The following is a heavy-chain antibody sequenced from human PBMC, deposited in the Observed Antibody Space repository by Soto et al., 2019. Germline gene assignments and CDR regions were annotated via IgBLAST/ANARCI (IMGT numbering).Heavy chain of an antibody. CDR1: GYPTISRYY. V-gene: IGHV4-38-2*01. D-gene: IGHD3-22*01. J-gene: IGHJ5*02. CDR2: INHGGST. CDR3: ARVGPWVPYYYDSSPYTFENWFDP. Sequence: PSWCLYLTWAVSGYPTISRYYLLGLHRPAEKLLAWIGRINHGGSTYYNPSLNSRVTLSIDMTNNHVSLVLNSVTAADTAVYYCARVGPWVPYYYDSSPYTFENWFDPWGQGSLVTVSS.